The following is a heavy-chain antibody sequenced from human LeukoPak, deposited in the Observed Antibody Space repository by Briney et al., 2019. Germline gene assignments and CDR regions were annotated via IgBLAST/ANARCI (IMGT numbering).Heavy chain of an antibody. V-gene: IGHV4-34*01. CDR3: ARRSSSWYRYFDY. J-gene: IGHJ4*02. CDR2: INHSGST. Sequence: SETLSLTCTVSGGSISSYYWSWIRQPPGKGLEWIGEINHSGSTNYNPSLKSRVTISVDTSKNQFSLKLSSVTAADTAVYYCARRSSSWYRYFDYWGQGTLVTVSS. CDR1: GGSISSYY. D-gene: IGHD6-13*01.